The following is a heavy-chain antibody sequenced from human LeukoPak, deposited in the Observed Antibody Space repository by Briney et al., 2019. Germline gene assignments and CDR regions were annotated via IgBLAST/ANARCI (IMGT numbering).Heavy chain of an antibody. V-gene: IGHV4-38-2*01. Sequence: SSETLSLTCAVSGYSISSGYYWGWIRQPPGKGLEWIGIIYLSGSTYYSPSLKSRVTISVDTSKNQFSLRLSSVTAADTAIYYCARISPGAFDIWGQGTMVTVSS. CDR1: GYSISSGYY. J-gene: IGHJ3*02. D-gene: IGHD2-15*01. CDR2: IYLSGST. CDR3: ARISPGAFDI.